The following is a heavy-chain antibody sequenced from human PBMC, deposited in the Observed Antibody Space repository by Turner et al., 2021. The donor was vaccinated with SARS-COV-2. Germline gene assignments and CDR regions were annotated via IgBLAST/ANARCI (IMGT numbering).Heavy chain of an antibody. CDR1: GYTFTDYI. V-gene: IGHV1-2*02. CDR3: ARGLAAGTRWVDP. D-gene: IGHD6-25*01. Sequence: QVQLVQSGAEVKKPGASVKVSCMASGYTFTDYIIHWVRQAPGQGLEWMGWINPNGATSYAQRFQGRFIMTRDTAISTAYMERSRLISDDTALYYCARGLAAGTRWVDPWGQGTLVTFSS. J-gene: IGHJ5*02. CDR2: INPNGAT.